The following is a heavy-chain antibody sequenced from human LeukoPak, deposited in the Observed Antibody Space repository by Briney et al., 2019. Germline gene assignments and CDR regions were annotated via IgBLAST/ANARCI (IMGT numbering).Heavy chain of an antibody. D-gene: IGHD2-2*01. J-gene: IGHJ4*02. CDR3: ARDTCSSTSCYAGVRGFDY. Sequence: GASVKVFCKASGYTFTSYGISWVRQAPGQGLEWMGWISAYNGNTNYAQKLQGRVTMTTDTSTSTAYMELRSLRSDDTAVYYCARDTCSSTSCYAGVRGFDYWGQGTLVTVSS. CDR2: ISAYNGNT. V-gene: IGHV1-18*01. CDR1: GYTFTSYG.